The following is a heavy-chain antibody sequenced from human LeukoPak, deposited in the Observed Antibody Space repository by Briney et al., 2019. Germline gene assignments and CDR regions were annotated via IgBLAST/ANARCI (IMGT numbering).Heavy chain of an antibody. Sequence: SETLSHTCAVYGGSLSGYYWSWIRQPPGKGLEWIGEINHSGSTNYNPSLKSRVTISVDTSKNQFSLKLSSVTAADTAVYYCARRRKTLDLDYWGQGTLVTVSS. CDR2: INHSGST. J-gene: IGHJ4*02. CDR1: GGSLSGYY. D-gene: IGHD2/OR15-2a*01. V-gene: IGHV4-34*01. CDR3: ARRRKTLDLDY.